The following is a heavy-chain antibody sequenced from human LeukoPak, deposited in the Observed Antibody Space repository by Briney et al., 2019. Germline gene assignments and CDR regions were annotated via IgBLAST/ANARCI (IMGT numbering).Heavy chain of an antibody. CDR3: ARDKGSTRSFYMDV. CDR1: GYTFTGYY. V-gene: IGHV1-2*02. CDR2: INPNSGGT. J-gene: IGHJ6*03. D-gene: IGHD2-2*01. Sequence: ASVKVSCKASGYTFTGYYMHWVRQAPGQGLEWMGWINPNSGGTNYAQKFQGRVTMTRDTSISTAYMELSRQRSDDTAVYYCARDKGSTRSFYMDVWGKGTTVTVSS.